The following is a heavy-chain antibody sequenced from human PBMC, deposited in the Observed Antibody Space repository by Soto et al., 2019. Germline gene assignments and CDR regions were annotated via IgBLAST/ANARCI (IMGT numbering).Heavy chain of an antibody. Sequence: ASVKVCCKASGDAFTSYGISWVRQAPGQGLEWMGWISAYNGNTNYAQKLQGRVTMTADTSTSTAYMELRSLRSDDTAVYYCAIWSDAFDIWAQGTMVTVSS. D-gene: IGHD3-10*01. CDR2: ISAYNGNT. CDR1: GDAFTSYG. J-gene: IGHJ3*02. V-gene: IGHV1-18*04. CDR3: AIWSDAFDI.